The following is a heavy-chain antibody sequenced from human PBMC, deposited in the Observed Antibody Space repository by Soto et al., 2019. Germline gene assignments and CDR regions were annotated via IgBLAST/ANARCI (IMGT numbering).Heavy chain of an antibody. D-gene: IGHD2-2*03. Sequence: PGESLKISCKGSGYSFTSYWISWVRQMPGKGLEWMGRIDPSDSYTNYSPSFQGHVTISADKSISTAYLQWSSLKASDNAMYYCATGYCSSTSCSAVRYYYGMDVWGQGTTVTVSS. CDR2: IDPSDSYT. CDR1: GYSFTSYW. J-gene: IGHJ6*02. V-gene: IGHV5-10-1*01. CDR3: ATGYCSSTSCSAVRYYYGMDV.